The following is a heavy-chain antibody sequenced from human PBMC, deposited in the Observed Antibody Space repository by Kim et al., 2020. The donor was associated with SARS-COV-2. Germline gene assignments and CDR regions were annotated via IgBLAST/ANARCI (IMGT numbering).Heavy chain of an antibody. Sequence: SETLSLTCTVSGGSISSGGYYWSWIRQHPGKGLEWIGYIYYSGSTYYNPSLKSRVTISVDTSKNQFSLKLSSVTAADTAVYYCARLGVLRYSPRYGMDVWGQGTTVTVSS. D-gene: IGHD3-9*01. CDR2: IYYSGST. CDR3: ARLGVLRYSPRYGMDV. J-gene: IGHJ6*02. CDR1: GGSISSGGYY. V-gene: IGHV4-31*03.